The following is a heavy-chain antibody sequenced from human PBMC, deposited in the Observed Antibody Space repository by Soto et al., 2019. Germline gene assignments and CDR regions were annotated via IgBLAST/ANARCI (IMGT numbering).Heavy chain of an antibody. V-gene: IGHV3-74*01. CDR3: ARGKDQRNTQTYSHFDS. J-gene: IGHJ4*02. D-gene: IGHD5-18*01. Sequence: EVQLVESGGGLVQPGGSVRLSCAASGFTLSGYWMHWVRQVPGKGLVWVSRVNSDGSMTAYADSVKGRFTISRDNAKKTLYLQMNSLKADDTAVYYCARGKDQRNTQTYSHFDSWGQGTQVAVSS. CDR2: VNSDGSMT. CDR1: GFTLSGYW.